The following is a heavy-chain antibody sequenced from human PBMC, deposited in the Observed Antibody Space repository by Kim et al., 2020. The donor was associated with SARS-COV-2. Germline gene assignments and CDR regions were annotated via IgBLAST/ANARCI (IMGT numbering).Heavy chain of an antibody. V-gene: IGHV5-10-1*01. Sequence: GESLKISCKGSGYSFTSYWISWVRQMPGKGLEWMGRIDPSDSYTNYSPSFQGHVSISADKSISTAYLQWSSLKASDTAMYYCARHDGIVGATLIFYYYGMDVWGQGTTVTVSS. CDR3: ARHDGIVGATLIFYYYGMDV. CDR2: IDPSDSYT. D-gene: IGHD1-26*01. CDR1: GYSFTSYW. J-gene: IGHJ6*02.